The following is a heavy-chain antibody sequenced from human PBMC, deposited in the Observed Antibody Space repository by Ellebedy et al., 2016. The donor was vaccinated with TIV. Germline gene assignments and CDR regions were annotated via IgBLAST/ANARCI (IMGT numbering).Heavy chain of an antibody. CDR3: ARISGWNSGGSHYFDY. Sequence: ASVKVSCKASGYTFTGYYMHWVRQAPGQGLEWMGWINPNSGGTNYAQKFQGWVTMTRDTSISTAYMELSRLRSDDTAVYYCARISGWNSGGSHYFDYWGQGTLVTVSS. CDR2: INPNSGGT. CDR1: GYTFTGYY. D-gene: IGHD6-19*01. J-gene: IGHJ4*02. V-gene: IGHV1-2*04.